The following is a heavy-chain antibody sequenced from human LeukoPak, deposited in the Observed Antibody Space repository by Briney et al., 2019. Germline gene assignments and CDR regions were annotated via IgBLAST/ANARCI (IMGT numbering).Heavy chain of an antibody. CDR2: ISGGGGST. J-gene: IGHJ6*02. D-gene: IGHD1-1*01. Sequence: PGGSLRLSCAASGFTFTSYSMNWVRQAPGKGLEWVSTISGGGGSTYYADSVKGRFTISRDNSKNTLYLQVNSLRAEDTAVYYCAKGFNWNDGSMDVWGQGTTVTVSS. V-gene: IGHV3-23*01. CDR3: AKGFNWNDGSMDV. CDR1: GFTFTSYS.